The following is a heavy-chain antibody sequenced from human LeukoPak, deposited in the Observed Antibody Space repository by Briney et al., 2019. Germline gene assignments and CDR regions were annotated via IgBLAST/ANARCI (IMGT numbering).Heavy chain of an antibody. CDR1: GYTFTSYG. CDR2: ISAYNGNT. V-gene: IGHV1-18*01. CDR3: ARDVEMATFPWSGPGH. D-gene: IGHD5-24*01. Sequence: ASVKVSCKASGYTFTSYGISWVRQAPGQGLEWMGWISAYNGNTNYAQKLQGRVTMTTDTSTSTAYMELRSLRSDDTAVYYCARDVEMATFPWSGPGHWGQGTLVTVSS. J-gene: IGHJ4*02.